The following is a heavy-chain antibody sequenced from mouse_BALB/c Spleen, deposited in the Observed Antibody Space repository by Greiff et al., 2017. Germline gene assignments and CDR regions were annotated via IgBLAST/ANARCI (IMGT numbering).Heavy chain of an antibody. CDR2: ILPGSGST. V-gene: IGHV1-9*01. CDR3: ATDGYAMDY. CDR1: GYTFSSYW. D-gene: IGHD2-3*01. J-gene: IGHJ4*01. Sequence: VKLMESGAELMKPGASVKISCKATGYTFSSYWIEWVKQRPGHGLEWIGEILPGSGSTNYNEKFKGKATFTADTSSNTAYMQLSSLTSEDSAVYYCATDGYAMDYWGQGTSVTVSS.